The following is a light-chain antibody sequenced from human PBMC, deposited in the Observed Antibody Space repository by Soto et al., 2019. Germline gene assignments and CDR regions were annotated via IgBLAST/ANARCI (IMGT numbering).Light chain of an antibody. J-gene: IGKJ1*01. V-gene: IGKV1-5*03. CDR1: QSISLW. CDR3: QHYKDYSWT. CDR2: KTS. Sequence: DIHMTQSPSTLSASVGDRVTITCRASQSISLWVAWYQQKPGRAPNLLIYKTSSLVTGVPSRFSGSVSGTEFTLTISSLQPDDFATYYCQHYKDYSWTFGQGTKVEVK.